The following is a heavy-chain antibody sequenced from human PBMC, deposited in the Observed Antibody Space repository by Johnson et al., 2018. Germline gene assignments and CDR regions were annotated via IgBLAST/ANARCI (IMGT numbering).Heavy chain of an antibody. CDR3: ARARMRYGDDLEYFQH. J-gene: IGHJ1*01. Sequence: QVQLVQSGGGVVQPGRSLRLSCAASEFTFSTYGMHWVRQAPGKGLEWVAVIWYDGSNKYYADSVKGRFTISRDNSKNTLYLQMNSLRAEDTAVYYCARARMRYGDDLEYFQHWGQGTLVTVSS. V-gene: IGHV3-33*01. CDR1: EFTFSTYG. CDR2: IWYDGSNK. D-gene: IGHD4-17*01.